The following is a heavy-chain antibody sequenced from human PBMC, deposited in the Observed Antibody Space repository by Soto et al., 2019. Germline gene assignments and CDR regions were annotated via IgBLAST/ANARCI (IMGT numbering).Heavy chain of an antibody. J-gene: IGHJ6*02. D-gene: IGHD6-19*01. CDR3: ARGYSSGWPCYYYYGMDV. CDR2: ISSSSSYI. Sequence: XGSLLRSCAASGFTFSSHSMNWVRRAPGKGLEWVSSISSSSSYIYYADSVKGRFTISRDNAKNSLYLQMNSLRAEDTAVYYCARGYSSGWPCYYYYGMDVWGQGTTVTVSS. CDR1: GFTFSSHS. V-gene: IGHV3-21*01.